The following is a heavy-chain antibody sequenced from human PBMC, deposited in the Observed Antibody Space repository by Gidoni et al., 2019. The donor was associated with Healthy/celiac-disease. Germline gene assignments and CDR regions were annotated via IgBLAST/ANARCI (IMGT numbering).Heavy chain of an antibody. V-gene: IGHV4-39*07. D-gene: IGHD6-13*01. CDR1: GGSISSSSYY. CDR2: IYYSGRT. J-gene: IGHJ4*02. CDR3: ASGYSSSCSGY. Sequence: QLQLQESGPGLVKPSETLSLTCTVSGGSISSSSYYWGWIRQPPGKGLEWIGSIYYSGRTYYNPSLKSRVTISVDTSKNQFSLKLSSVTAADTAVYYCASGYSSSCSGYWGQGTLVTVSS.